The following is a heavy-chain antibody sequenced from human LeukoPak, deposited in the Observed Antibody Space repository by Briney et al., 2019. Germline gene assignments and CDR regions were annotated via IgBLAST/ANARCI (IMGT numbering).Heavy chain of an antibody. CDR3: ARAKPASSGYYPAQRYYLDY. V-gene: IGHV4-59*01. CDR1: GGSISSYY. Sequence: SETLSLTCTVSGGSISSYYWSWMRQPPGKGLEWLGYIYNSGSTNYSPSLKSRVTISLDTSKNQFSLKLSSVTAADTAVYYCARAKPASSGYYPAQRYYLDYWGQGTLVTVSS. CDR2: IYNSGST. D-gene: IGHD3-22*01. J-gene: IGHJ4*02.